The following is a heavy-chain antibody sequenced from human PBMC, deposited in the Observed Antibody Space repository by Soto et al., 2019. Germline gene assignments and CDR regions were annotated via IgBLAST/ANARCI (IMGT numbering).Heavy chain of an antibody. CDR1: GGSISSYY. J-gene: IGHJ4*02. CDR2: IYYSGST. D-gene: IGHD3-10*01. CDR3: ARVRYYGSGSYYNPAYYFDY. V-gene: IGHV4-59*01. Sequence: SETLSLTCTVSGGSISSYYWSWIRQPPGKGLEWIGYIYYSGSTNYNPSLKSRVTISVDTSKNQFSLKLSSVTAADTAVYYCARVRYYGSGSYYNPAYYFDYWGQGTLVTVSS.